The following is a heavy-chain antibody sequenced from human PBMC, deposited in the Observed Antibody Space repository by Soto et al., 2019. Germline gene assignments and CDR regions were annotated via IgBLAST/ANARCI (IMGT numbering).Heavy chain of an antibody. CDR1: GGSISGYY. V-gene: IGHV4-34*01. J-gene: IGHJ4*02. D-gene: IGHD6-19*01. CDR3: ARGWDPTAVAAPYYFDY. CDR2: INHSGST. Sequence: SETLSLTCTVSGGSISGYYWNWIRQPPGKGLEWIGEINHSGSTNYNPSLKSRVTISVDTSKDQFSLKLSSVTAADTAVYYCARGWDPTAVAAPYYFDYWGQGTLVTVSS.